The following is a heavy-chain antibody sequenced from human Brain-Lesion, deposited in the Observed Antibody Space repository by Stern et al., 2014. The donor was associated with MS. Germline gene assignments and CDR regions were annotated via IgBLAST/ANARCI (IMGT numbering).Heavy chain of an antibody. CDR2: IWPGDSDT. D-gene: IGHD6-6*01. CDR3: ARRGDSSSSGFDY. J-gene: IGHJ4*02. Sequence: DQLVQSGAEVKKPGESLKISCKGSGYRFTSNWIGWVRQMPGKALEWLGIIWPGDSDTRYSPSFQGQVTISADKYISTAYLQWSSLQASDTAMYYCARRGDSSSSGFDYWGQGTLVIVSS. V-gene: IGHV5-51*01. CDR1: GYRFTSNW.